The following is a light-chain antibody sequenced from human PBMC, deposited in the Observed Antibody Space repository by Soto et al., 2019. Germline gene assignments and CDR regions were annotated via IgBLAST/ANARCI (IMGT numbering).Light chain of an antibody. J-gene: IGKJ1*01. Sequence: DIVMTQSPLYLPVTPGEPASISCRSSQSLLHSNGYNYLDWYLQKPGQSPQLLIYLGSNRASGVPDRFSGSGSGSDFTLKSIRVEAEDVGVYYCMQALQTPTFGQGTKVEI. CDR2: LGS. V-gene: IGKV2-28*01. CDR1: QSLLHSNGYNY. CDR3: MQALQTPT.